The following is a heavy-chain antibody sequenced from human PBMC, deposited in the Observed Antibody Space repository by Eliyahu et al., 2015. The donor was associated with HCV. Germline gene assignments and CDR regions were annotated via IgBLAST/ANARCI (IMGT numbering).Heavy chain of an antibody. Sequence: QVQLVQSGAEVKKPGASVKVSCKASGYTFTSYGISWVRQAPGQGLEWMGWISAYNGNTNYAQKLQGRVTMTTDTSTSTAYMELRNLRSDDTAVYYCASAPRLSYDSSGPIPYYWGQGTLVTVPS. CDR3: ASAPRLSYDSSGPIPYY. CDR2: ISAYNGNT. V-gene: IGHV1-18*01. D-gene: IGHD3-22*01. J-gene: IGHJ4*02. CDR1: GYTFTSYG.